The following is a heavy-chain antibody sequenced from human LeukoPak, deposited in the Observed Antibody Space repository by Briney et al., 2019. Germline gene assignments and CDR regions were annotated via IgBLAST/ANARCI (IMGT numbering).Heavy chain of an antibody. D-gene: IGHD3-10*01. CDR3: AKGWVVRGAWFDP. V-gene: IGHV3-48*03. J-gene: IGHJ5*02. Sequence: PGGSLRLSCAASGFTFSTYAMNWVRQAPGKGLKWVSYISSSGSTIYYADSVKGRFTISRDNAKNSLYLQMNSLRAEDTAVYYCAKGWVVRGAWFDPWGQGTLVTVSS. CDR2: ISSSGSTI. CDR1: GFTFSTYA.